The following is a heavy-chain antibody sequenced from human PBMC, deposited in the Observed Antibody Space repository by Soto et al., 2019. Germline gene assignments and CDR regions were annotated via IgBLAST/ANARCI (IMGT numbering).Heavy chain of an antibody. CDR1: GFTFSSYS. CDR2: ISSSSSYI. CDR3: ARDGRYSSGWYFPGGKHYGMDV. J-gene: IGHJ6*02. V-gene: IGHV3-21*01. D-gene: IGHD6-19*01. Sequence: GGSLRLSCAASGFTFSSYSMNWVRQAPGKGLEWVSSISSSSSYIYYADSVKGRFTISRDNAKNSLYLQMNSLRAEDTAVYYWARDGRYSSGWYFPGGKHYGMDVWGQGTTVTVSS.